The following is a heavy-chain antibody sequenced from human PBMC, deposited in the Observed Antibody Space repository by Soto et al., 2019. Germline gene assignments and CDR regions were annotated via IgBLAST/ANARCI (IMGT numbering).Heavy chain of an antibody. Sequence: SETLSLTCAVYGGSFSGYYWSWIRQPPGKGLEWIGEINHSGSTNYNPSLKSRVTISVDTSKNQFSLKLSSVTAADTAVYYCARGRCHPYTCFVGDYRARRGYYMDVWGKGTTVTVSS. CDR1: GGSFSGYY. J-gene: IGHJ6*03. D-gene: IGHD4-17*01. CDR2: INHSGST. V-gene: IGHV4-34*01. CDR3: ARGRCHPYTCFVGDYRARRGYYMDV.